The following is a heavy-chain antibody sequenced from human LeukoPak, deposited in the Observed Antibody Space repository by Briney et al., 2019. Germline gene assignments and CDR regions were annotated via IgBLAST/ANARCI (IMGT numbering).Heavy chain of an antibody. Sequence: ASVKVSCKSSGYTFTSYGISWVRQAPGQGLEWMGWISAYNGNTNYAQKLQGRVTMTTDTSTSTAYMELRSLRSDDTAVYYCAVTVITIFGVVSHFDYWGQGTLVTVSS. CDR2: ISAYNGNT. CDR3: AVTVITIFGVVSHFDY. CDR1: GYTFTSYG. V-gene: IGHV1-18*01. D-gene: IGHD3-3*01. J-gene: IGHJ4*02.